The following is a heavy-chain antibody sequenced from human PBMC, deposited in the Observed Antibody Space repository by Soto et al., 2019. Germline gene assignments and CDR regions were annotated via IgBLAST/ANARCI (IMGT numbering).Heavy chain of an antibody. J-gene: IGHJ6*02. D-gene: IGHD2-2*02. Sequence: EVQVVESGGGLVQPGGSLRLSCAASGFTFSSYWMSWVRQAPGKGLEWVANIKQDGSEKYYVDSVKGRFTISRDNAKNSLYLQMNSRRAEDTAVYYCASGVVPAAIDDYYYYGMDVWGQGTTVTVSS. CDR2: IKQDGSEK. CDR1: GFTFSSYW. CDR3: ASGVVPAAIDDYYYYGMDV. V-gene: IGHV3-7*01.